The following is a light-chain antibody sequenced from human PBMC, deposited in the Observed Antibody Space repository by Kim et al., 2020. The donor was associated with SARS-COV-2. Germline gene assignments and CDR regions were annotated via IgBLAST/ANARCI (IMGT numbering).Light chain of an antibody. CDR2: DNH. V-gene: IGLV1-44*01. J-gene: IGLJ3*02. CDR3: AAWDDSLNVWM. CDR1: NSNIGGNP. Sequence: QSVLTQPPSSSGTPGQRVAISCSGNNSNIGGNPVNWFQQLPGTAPKLLIYDNHQRPSGVPDRFSGSKSVTSASLAISGLQSEDEADYYCAAWDDSLNVWMFGGGTQLTVL.